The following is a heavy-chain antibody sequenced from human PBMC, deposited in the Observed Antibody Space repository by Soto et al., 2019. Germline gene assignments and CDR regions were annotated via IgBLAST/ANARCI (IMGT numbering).Heavy chain of an antibody. CDR3: ARDPEHPPLLTD. D-gene: IGHD1-26*01. V-gene: IGHV4-31*03. CDR1: GGSISSGGYY. Sequence: SETLSLTCTVSGGSISSGGYYWSWIRQHPGKGLEWIGYIYYSGSTYYNPSLKSRVTISVDTSKNQFSLKLSSVTAADTAVYYCARDPEHPPLLTDWGQGTMVTVSS. J-gene: IGHJ3*01. CDR2: IYYSGST.